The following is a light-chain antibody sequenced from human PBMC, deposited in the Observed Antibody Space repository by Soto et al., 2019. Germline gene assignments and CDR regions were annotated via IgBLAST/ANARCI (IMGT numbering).Light chain of an antibody. CDR1: QSISSW. J-gene: IGKJ4*01. CDR2: DAS. V-gene: IGKV1-5*01. CDR3: QQYNSYSALT. Sequence: DIQMTQSHSTLSASVGDRVTTTSRARQSISSWLAWYQQKPGKAPKLLIYDASSLESGVPSRFSGSGSGTEFTLTISSLQPDDFATYYCQQYNSYSALTFGGGTKADIK.